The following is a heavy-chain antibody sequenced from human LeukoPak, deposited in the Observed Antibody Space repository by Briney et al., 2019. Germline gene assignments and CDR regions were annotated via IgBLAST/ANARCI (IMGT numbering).Heavy chain of an antibody. CDR1: GLTFSSYA. V-gene: IGHV3-23*02. CDR2: MSGDGGGK. Sequence: GGSLTLSCAASGLTFSSYAMSWVRQAPGRGLEWVSAMSGDGGGKYYEDSVKGRLAILRDNSRDKLYLQMNSLRAEDKAVYYCAKGYYDYVWGSYYFDYWGQGTLVTVSS. J-gene: IGHJ4*02. D-gene: IGHD3-16*01. CDR3: AKGYYDYVWGSYYFDY.